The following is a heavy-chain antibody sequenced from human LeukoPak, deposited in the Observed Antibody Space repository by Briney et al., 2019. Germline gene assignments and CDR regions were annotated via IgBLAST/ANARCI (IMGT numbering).Heavy chain of an antibody. D-gene: IGHD3-9*01. V-gene: IGHV3-48*04. J-gene: IGHJ1*01. CDR3: ARDGHYDILTGYFQD. CDR1: GFTFTTYA. CDR2: ITNSGTTI. Sequence: GGSLRLSCAASGFTFTTYAMTWVRQAPGKGLEWVSYITNSGTTIYYADSVKGRFTISRDNAKNSLYLQMNSLRAEDTAVYYCARDGHYDILTGYFQDWGQGTLVTVSS.